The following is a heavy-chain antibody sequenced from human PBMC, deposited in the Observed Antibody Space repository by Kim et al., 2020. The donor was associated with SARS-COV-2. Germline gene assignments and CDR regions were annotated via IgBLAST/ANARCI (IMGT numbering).Heavy chain of an antibody. J-gene: IGHJ2*01. D-gene: IGHD2-21*02. Sequence: DSVKGRFTISRDNSQNTLYLQMNSLRAEDTAVYYCAKMGDEDGEPSYFDLWGRGTLVTVSS. V-gene: IGHV3-23*01. CDR3: AKMGDEDGEPSYFDL.